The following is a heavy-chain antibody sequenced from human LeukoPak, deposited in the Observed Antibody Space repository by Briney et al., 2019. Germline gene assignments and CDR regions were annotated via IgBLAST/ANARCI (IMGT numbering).Heavy chain of an antibody. Sequence: GASVKVSCKASGGTFSSYAISWVRRAPGQGLEWMGGIIPIFGTANYAQKFQGRVTITADESTSTAYMELSSLRSEDTAVYYCARGNYDSSGYAAYYYYGMDVWGQGTTVTVSS. CDR2: IIPIFGTA. CDR3: ARGNYDSSGYAAYYYYGMDV. D-gene: IGHD3-22*01. J-gene: IGHJ6*02. V-gene: IGHV1-69*13. CDR1: GGTFSSYA.